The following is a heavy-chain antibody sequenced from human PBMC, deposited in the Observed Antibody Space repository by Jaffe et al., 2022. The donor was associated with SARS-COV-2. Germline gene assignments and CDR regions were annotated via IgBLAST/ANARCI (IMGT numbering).Heavy chain of an antibody. CDR1: GFTFSSYS. J-gene: IGHJ4*02. V-gene: IGHV3-21*01. CDR3: ARAVAAATKVDY. Sequence: EVQLVESGGGLVKPGGSLRLSCAASGFTFSSYSMNWVRQAPGKGLEWVSSISSSSSYIYYADSVKGRFTISRDNAKNSLYLQMNSLRAEDTAVYYCARAVAAATKVDYWGQGTLVTVSS. CDR2: ISSSSSYI. D-gene: IGHD6-13*01.